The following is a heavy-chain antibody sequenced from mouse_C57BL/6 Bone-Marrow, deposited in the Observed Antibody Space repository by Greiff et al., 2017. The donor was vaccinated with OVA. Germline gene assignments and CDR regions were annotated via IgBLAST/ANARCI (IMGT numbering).Heavy chain of an antibody. CDR3: ARGGWEGVFDY. Sequence: VQLKESGPVLVKPGASVKMSCKASGYTFTDYYMNWVKQSHGKSLEWIGVINPYNGGTSYNQKFKGKATLTVDKSSSTAYMELNSLTSEDSAVYYCARGGWEGVFDYWGQGTTLTVSS. J-gene: IGHJ2*01. CDR1: GYTFTDYY. V-gene: IGHV1-19*01. CDR2: INPYNGGT. D-gene: IGHD4-1*01.